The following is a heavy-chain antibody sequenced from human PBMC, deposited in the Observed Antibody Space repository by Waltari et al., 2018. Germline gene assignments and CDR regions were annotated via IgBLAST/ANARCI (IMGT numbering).Heavy chain of an antibody. V-gene: IGHV3-21*02. CDR2: IASGSDYI. Sequence: EVQLVESGGGLVKPGGSLTLSCEASGFTFNSVSMTWVRQAPGKGLEWLSTIASGSDYIFYAVSVRGRFTISRDNARSTVNLRMNSLRTEDTAVYYCVKGGYIISDYWGQGIQGIVSS. D-gene: IGHD3-22*01. J-gene: IGHJ4*02. CDR1: GFTFNSVS. CDR3: VKGGYIISDY.